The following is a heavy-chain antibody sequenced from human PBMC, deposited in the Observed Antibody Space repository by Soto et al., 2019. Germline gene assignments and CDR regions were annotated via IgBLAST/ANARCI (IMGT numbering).Heavy chain of an antibody. Sequence: QVQLVESGGGVVQPGRSLRLSCAASGFTFSSYGMHWVRQAPGKGLEWVAVISYDGINKYYADSVKGRFTISRDNSKNTLYLQRNSRRAEDTAVYYCAKSVYNSNAGLFDYWGQGTLVTVSS. J-gene: IGHJ4*02. D-gene: IGHD1-1*01. CDR3: AKSVYNSNAGLFDY. CDR1: GFTFSSYG. V-gene: IGHV3-30*18. CDR2: ISYDGINK.